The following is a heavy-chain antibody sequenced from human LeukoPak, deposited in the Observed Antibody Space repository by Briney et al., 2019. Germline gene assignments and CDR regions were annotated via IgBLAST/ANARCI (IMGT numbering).Heavy chain of an antibody. V-gene: IGHV4-38-2*02. J-gene: IGHJ5*02. CDR1: GYSISSGYY. CDR2: IYHSGST. CDR3: ARGLGVNWFDP. D-gene: IGHD4-23*01. Sequence: NPSETLSLTCTVSGYSISSGYYWGWIQQPPGKGLEWIGSIYHSGSTFYNPSLKSRATISVDTSKNQFSLKLSSVTAADTAVYYCARGLGVNWFDPWGQGTLVTVSS.